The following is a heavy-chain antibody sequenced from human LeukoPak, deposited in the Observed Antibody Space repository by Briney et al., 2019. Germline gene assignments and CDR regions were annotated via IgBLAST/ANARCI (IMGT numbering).Heavy chain of an antibody. CDR3: ARAPSGCGGTSPSDH. CDR1: GGSISGYF. Sequence: SETLSLTCTVSGGSISGYFWSWIRQPAGKGLEWIGRIHDNGDSNHNPSLKSRVTMALDTSGNQVSLKLTSVTAADTAVYYWARAPSGCGGTSPSDHWAPEPLVTVSS. J-gene: IGHJ4*02. CDR2: IHDNGDS. V-gene: IGHV4-4*07. D-gene: IGHD4-23*01.